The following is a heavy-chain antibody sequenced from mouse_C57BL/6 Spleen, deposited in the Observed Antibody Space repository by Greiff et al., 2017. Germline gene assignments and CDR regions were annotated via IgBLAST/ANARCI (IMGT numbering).Heavy chain of an antibody. CDR2: IYPGDGDT. CDR1: GYAFSSSW. Sequence: QVQLQQSGPELVKPGASVKISCKASGYAFSSSWMNWVKQRPGKGLEWIGRIYPGDGDTNYNGKFKGKATLTADKSSSKAYMQLSSLTSEDSAVYFCARYGSSQYYYAMDYWGQGTSVTVSS. J-gene: IGHJ4*01. V-gene: IGHV1-82*01. D-gene: IGHD1-1*01. CDR3: ARYGSSQYYYAMDY.